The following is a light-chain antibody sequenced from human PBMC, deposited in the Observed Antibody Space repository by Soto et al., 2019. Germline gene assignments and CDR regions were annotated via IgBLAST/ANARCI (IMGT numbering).Light chain of an antibody. CDR1: QDISNY. V-gene: IGKV1-33*01. CDR3: QQYDNLPRYT. CDR2: DAS. Sequence: DIQMTQSPSSLSASVGDRVTITCQASQDISNYLNWYQQKPGKAPKLLIYDASNLETGVPSRFSGSGSGTDFTFTISSLKPEDIATYYCQQYDNLPRYTFGQGTKVDIK. J-gene: IGKJ2*01.